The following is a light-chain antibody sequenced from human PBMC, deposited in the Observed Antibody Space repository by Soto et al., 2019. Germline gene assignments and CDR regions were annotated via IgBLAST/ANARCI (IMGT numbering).Light chain of an antibody. Sequence: EIVMTQSPATLSVSPGERATLSCRASQSVSSNLAWYQQKPGQAPRLLIYGASTRATGIPARFSGSGSGTEFTIIISSLQSEDSAVYDCQQYNSWLWTFGQGTKVDIK. CDR2: GAS. V-gene: IGKV3-15*01. CDR1: QSVSSN. CDR3: QQYNSWLWT. J-gene: IGKJ1*01.